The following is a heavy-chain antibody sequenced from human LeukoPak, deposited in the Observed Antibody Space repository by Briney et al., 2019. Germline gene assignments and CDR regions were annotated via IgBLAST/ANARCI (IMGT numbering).Heavy chain of an antibody. CDR2: IRYDGSNK. CDR3: AKDPRPTIVGATLGRYFDY. V-gene: IGHV3-30*02. Sequence: PGGSLRLSCAASGFTFSSYGMHWVRQAPGKGLEWVTFIRYDGSNKYYADSVKGRFTISRDNSKNTLYLQMNSLRAEDTAVYYCAKDPRPTIVGATLGRYFDYWGQGTLVTVSS. D-gene: IGHD1-26*01. CDR1: GFTFSSYG. J-gene: IGHJ4*02.